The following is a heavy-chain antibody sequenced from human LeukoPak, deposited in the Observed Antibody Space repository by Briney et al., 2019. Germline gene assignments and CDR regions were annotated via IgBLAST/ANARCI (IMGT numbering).Heavy chain of an antibody. J-gene: IGHJ4*02. V-gene: IGHV4-34*01. D-gene: IGHD5-12*01. CDR3: AREAARIYDY. CDR2: INHSGST. Sequence: SETLSLTCAVYAGSFSGYYWSWIRQPPGKGLEWIGEINHSGSTNYNPSLKSRVTISVDTSKNQFSLKLSSVTAADTAVYYCAREAARIYDYWGQGTLVTVSS. CDR1: AGSFSGYY.